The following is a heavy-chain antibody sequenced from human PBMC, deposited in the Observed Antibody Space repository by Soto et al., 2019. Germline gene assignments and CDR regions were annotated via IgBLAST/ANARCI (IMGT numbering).Heavy chain of an antibody. CDR2: MNPNSGNT. CDR1: GYTFTSYY. CDR3: ARRQQLDDY. Sequence: ASVKVSCKASGYTFTSYYINWVRQATGQGLEWMGWMNPNSGNTGYAQKFQGRVTMTTNTSISTAYMELSSLRSDDTAVYYCARRQQLDDYWGQGTLVTVSS. J-gene: IGHJ4*02. D-gene: IGHD6-13*01. V-gene: IGHV1-8*01.